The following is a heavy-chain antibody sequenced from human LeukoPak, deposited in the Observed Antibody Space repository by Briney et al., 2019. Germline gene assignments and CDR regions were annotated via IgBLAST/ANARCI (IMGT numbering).Heavy chain of an antibody. J-gene: IGHJ4*02. V-gene: IGHV4-59*01. Sequence: PSETLSLTCTVSGDSITRNYWSWIRQPPGKGLEWIGYLRYTGSMKHNSSLKGRITLSLDTSKNQFFLILSSVTAADTAMYYCARESSTSQSNLFDYWGQGTLVTVS. CDR1: GDSITRNY. CDR3: ARESSTSQSNLFDY. D-gene: IGHD6-6*01. CDR2: LRYTGSM.